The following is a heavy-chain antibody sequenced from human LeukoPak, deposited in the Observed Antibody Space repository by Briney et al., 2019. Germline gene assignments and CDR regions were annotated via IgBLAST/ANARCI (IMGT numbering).Heavy chain of an antibody. Sequence: GGSLRLSCAASGFTVSSNYMSWVRQAPGKGLEWVSVIYSGGSTYYADSVKGRFTISSDNARNSLYLQMNTLRAEDTAVYYCARGRGWTYDSWGRGTLVTVSS. CDR1: GFTVSSNY. CDR3: ARGRGWTYDS. D-gene: IGHD3/OR15-3a*01. J-gene: IGHJ4*02. CDR2: IYSGGST. V-gene: IGHV3-66*01.